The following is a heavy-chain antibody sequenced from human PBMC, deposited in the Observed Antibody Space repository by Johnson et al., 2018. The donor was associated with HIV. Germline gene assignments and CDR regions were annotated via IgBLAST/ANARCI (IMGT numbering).Heavy chain of an antibody. D-gene: IGHD3-22*01. CDR3: AKDRAEVVVVHDALDM. Sequence: QVQLVESGGGVVQPGTSLRLSCAASGFTFGIYGMHWVRQAPGKGLEWVALISYDGSNEYYGDSVKGRFSISRDNSKKKLYLQMNSLRPEETAVYYCAKDRAEVVVVHDALDMWGQGTMVTCSS. CDR2: ISYDGSNE. J-gene: IGHJ3*02. V-gene: IGHV3-30*18. CDR1: GFTFGIYG.